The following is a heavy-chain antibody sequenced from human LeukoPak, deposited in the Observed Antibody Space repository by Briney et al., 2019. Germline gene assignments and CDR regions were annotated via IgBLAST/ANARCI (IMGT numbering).Heavy chain of an antibody. Sequence: ASVKVSCKASGYTFTGYYIHWVRQAPGQGLEWMGRLNPNSGGTNYAQKFQGRVTMTRDTSISTAYMEVSRLRSDDTAVYYCARIWVRQGYWHFDVWGRGTLVTVSS. CDR1: GYTFTGYY. CDR3: ARIWVRQGYWHFDV. J-gene: IGHJ2*01. CDR2: LNPNSGGT. V-gene: IGHV1-2*06. D-gene: IGHD3-10*01.